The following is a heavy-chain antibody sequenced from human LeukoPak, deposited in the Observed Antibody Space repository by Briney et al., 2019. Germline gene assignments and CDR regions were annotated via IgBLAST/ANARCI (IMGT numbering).Heavy chain of an antibody. D-gene: IGHD5-24*01. CDR1: GAXLSSSY. Sequence: PSETLSLTCTVSGAXLSSSYCSWIRQSPGKGLEWIGHIYNSGSTNYNPSLKSRVTISVDTSKNQFSLKLSSVTAADTAVYYCARMDDYNTFDSWGQGTLVTVSS. J-gene: IGHJ4*02. CDR3: ARMDDYNTFDS. V-gene: IGHV4-59*01. CDR2: IYNSGST.